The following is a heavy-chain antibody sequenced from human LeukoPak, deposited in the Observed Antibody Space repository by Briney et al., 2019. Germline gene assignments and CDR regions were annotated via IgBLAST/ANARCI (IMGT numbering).Heavy chain of an antibody. J-gene: IGHJ6*02. D-gene: IGHD4-17*01. Sequence: GESLRISCKGSGYSFTSYWISWVRQMPGKGLEWMGRIDPSDSYTNYSPSFQGHVTISADKSISTAYLQWSSLKASDTAMYYCARGDYGDCYYYGMDVWGQGTTVTVSS. CDR3: ARGDYGDCYYYGMDV. V-gene: IGHV5-10-1*01. CDR1: GYSFTSYW. CDR2: IDPSDSYT.